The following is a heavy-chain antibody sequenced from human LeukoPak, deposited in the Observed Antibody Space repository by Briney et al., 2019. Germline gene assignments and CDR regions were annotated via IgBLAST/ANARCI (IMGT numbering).Heavy chain of an antibody. J-gene: IGHJ4*02. CDR1: GYTLTELS. D-gene: IGHD6-13*01. CDR3: ASALPSSSWPEGFDY. CDR2: FDPEDGET. V-gene: IGHV1-24*01. Sequence: ASMKVSCKVSGYTLTELSMHWVRQAPGKGLEWMGGFDPEDGETIYAQKFQGRVTMTEDTSTDTAYMELSSLRSEGTAVYYCASALPSSSWPEGFDYWGQGTLVTVSS.